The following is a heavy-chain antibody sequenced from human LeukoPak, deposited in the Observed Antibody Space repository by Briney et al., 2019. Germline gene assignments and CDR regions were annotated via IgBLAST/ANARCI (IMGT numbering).Heavy chain of an antibody. CDR2: IIPILCIA. D-gene: IGHD5-12*01. CDR3: ASGPDGIVATIPLNY. CDR1: GGTFSSYA. J-gene: IGHJ4*02. V-gene: IGHV1-69*04. Sequence: GGSVTVSCKASGGTFSSYAIGWVRQAPGQGVEWMGRIIPILCIAIYSQIFHGRVTITAPESTITAYIELSSLRSKDTAVYYCASGPDGIVATIPLNYWGQGTLVTVSS.